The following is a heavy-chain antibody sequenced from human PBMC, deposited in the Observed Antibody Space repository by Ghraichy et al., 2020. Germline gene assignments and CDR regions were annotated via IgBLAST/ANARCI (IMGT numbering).Heavy chain of an antibody. Sequence: SETLSLTCTVPGGSISSGSYYWSWIRQPAGKGLEWIGRIYTSGSTNYNPSIKSRVTISVDTSKNQFSLKLSSVTAADTAVYYCARGGRGYSSSYFDYWCQGTLVTVSS. CDR2: IYTSGST. J-gene: IGHJ4*02. CDR3: ARGGRGYSSSYFDY. CDR1: GGSISSGSYY. V-gene: IGHV4-61*02. D-gene: IGHD6-13*01.